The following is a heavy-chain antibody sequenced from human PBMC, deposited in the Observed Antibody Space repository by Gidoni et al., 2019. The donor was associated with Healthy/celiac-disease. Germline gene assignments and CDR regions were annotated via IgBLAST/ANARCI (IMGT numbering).Heavy chain of an antibody. CDR3: ARDPERVGANYFYGMDV. J-gene: IGHJ6*02. CDR2: IYSGCST. Sequence: EVQLVESGGGLIQPGGSLRLPCAASGFTVTSNYMSWVRQAPGKGLEWVSVIYSGCSTYYADSVKGRFTISRDNSKNTLYLQMNSLRAEDTAVYYCARDPERVGANYFYGMDVWGQGTTVTVSS. V-gene: IGHV3-53*01. CDR1: GFTVTSNY. D-gene: IGHD1-26*01.